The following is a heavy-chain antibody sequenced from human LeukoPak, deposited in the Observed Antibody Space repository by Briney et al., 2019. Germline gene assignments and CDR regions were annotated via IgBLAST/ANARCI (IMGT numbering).Heavy chain of an antibody. D-gene: IGHD6-13*01. V-gene: IGHV3-33*01. Sequence: GGSLRLSCAASGFTFSSYGMHWVRQAPGRGLEWVAVIWYDGSNKYYADSVKGRFTISRDNSKNTLYLQMNSLRAEDTAVYYCARDYGLGSSWSDYWGQGTLVTVSS. CDR3: ARDYGLGSSWSDY. CDR2: IWYDGSNK. CDR1: GFTFSSYG. J-gene: IGHJ4*02.